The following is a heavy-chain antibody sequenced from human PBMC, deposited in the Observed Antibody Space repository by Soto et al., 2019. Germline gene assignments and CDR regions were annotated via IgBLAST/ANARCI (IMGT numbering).Heavy chain of an antibody. CDR3: EKGFQSYDY. V-gene: IGHV3-23*01. D-gene: IGHD3-10*01. CDR1: GFTFGNYA. J-gene: IGHJ4*02. CDR2: ISASVGST. Sequence: GGSLRLSCAASGFTFGNYAMSWVRQAPGKGLEWVSAISASVGSTYYTDSVKGRFTISRDNSKNTLYLQMNSLRAEDTAVYYCEKGFQSYDYWGQGTLVTVSS.